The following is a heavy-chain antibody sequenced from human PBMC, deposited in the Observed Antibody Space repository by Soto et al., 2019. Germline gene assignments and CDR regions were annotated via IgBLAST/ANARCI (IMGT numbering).Heavy chain of an antibody. V-gene: IGHV3-72*01. D-gene: IGHD2-2*01. CDR3: ARDHFCSSTNCVRGFDL. CDR1: GFTSSDNY. J-gene: IGHJ3*01. Sequence: EVQLVESGGGLVQPGGSLRLSCAASGFTSSDNYMDWVRQAPGNGLEWVGRSRSKTHSYTTSYAASVEGRFTISRDESKNSLYLQMNSLKTEDTAVYFCARDHFCSSTNCVRGFDLWGQGTMVTVSS. CDR2: SRSKTHSYTT.